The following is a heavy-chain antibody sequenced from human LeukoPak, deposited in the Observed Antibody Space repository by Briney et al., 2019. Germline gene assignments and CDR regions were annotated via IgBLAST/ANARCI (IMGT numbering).Heavy chain of an antibody. V-gene: IGHV1-2*02. CDR1: GFTFTDYH. CDR2: INSGSGDT. D-gene: IGHD1-26*01. Sequence: ASVKVSCNASGFTFTDYHMHRVRQAPGQGLEWMGWINSGSGDTNYAQKFQGRVTVTRDTSIRTTYMELSNLRSDDTAVYYCVREARATADFWGQGTLVTVSS. J-gene: IGHJ4*02. CDR3: VREARATADF.